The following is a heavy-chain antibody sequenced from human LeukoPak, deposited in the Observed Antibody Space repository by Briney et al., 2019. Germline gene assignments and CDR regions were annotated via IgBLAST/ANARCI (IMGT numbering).Heavy chain of an antibody. J-gene: IGHJ5*02. CDR3: ATYSSSSVRGVDP. CDR2: MNPNSGNT. D-gene: IGHD6-13*01. CDR1: GYTFTNYD. V-gene: IGHV1-8*01. Sequence: SVKVSCKASGYTFTNYDINWVRQATGQGLEWMGWMNPNSGNTGYAQKFQGRVTMTRDTSISTAYMELNSLRSEDTAVYYCATYSSSSVRGVDPWGQGTLVTVSS.